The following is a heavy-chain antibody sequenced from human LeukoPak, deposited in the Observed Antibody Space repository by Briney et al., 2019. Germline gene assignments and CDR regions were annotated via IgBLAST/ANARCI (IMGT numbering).Heavy chain of an antibody. CDR1: GGSISSYY. J-gene: IGHJ4*02. CDR2: INHSGST. V-gene: IGHV4-34*01. Sequence: SETLSLTCTVSGGSISSYYWSWIRQPPGKGLEWIGEINHSGSTNYNPSLKSRVTISVDTSKNQFSLKLSSVTAADTAVYYCARDDSSGYYYGVDYWGQGTLVTVSS. D-gene: IGHD3-22*01. CDR3: ARDDSSGYYYGVDY.